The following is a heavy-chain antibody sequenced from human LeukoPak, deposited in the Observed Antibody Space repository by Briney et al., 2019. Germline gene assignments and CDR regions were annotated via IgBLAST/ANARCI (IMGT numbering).Heavy chain of an antibody. D-gene: IGHD6-13*01. CDR3: ATLMLRYSSSGYRDDY. CDR1: VFTFSSYG. CDR2: ISCSGGST. J-gene: IGHJ4*02. Sequence: PGGSLRLSCAASVFTFSSYGMSWVRQAPGKGLEWVSAISCSGGSTYYADSVKGRFTISRDNSKNTLYLQMSSLRAEDTAVYYCATLMLRYSSSGYRDDYWGQGTLVTVSS. V-gene: IGHV3-23*01.